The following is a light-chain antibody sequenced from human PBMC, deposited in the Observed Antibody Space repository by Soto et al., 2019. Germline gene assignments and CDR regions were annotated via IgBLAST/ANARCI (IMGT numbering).Light chain of an antibody. CDR3: QQRINWPTSLT. J-gene: IGKJ4*01. CDR2: DAS. Sequence: EIVLTQSPAALSLSPGERATISCRASQTISPYLAWYQQKPGQAPRLLFYDASKRATGIPARFSASGSGTDFTLTISSLEPEDFAVYYCQQRINWPTSLTFGGGTKVEI. V-gene: IGKV3-11*01. CDR1: QTISPY.